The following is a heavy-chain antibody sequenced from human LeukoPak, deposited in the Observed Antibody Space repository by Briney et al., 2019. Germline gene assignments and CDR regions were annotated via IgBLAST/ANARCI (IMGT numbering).Heavy chain of an antibody. Sequence: GGSLRLSCAASGFTFSSYAMSWVRQAPGKGLEWVSATSGSGGSTYYADSVKGRFTISRDNSKNTLYLQMNSLRAEDTAVYYCAKIRYGDYAGDYWGQGTLVTVSS. CDR2: TSGSGGST. CDR1: GFTFSSYA. J-gene: IGHJ4*02. V-gene: IGHV3-23*01. CDR3: AKIRYGDYAGDY. D-gene: IGHD4-17*01.